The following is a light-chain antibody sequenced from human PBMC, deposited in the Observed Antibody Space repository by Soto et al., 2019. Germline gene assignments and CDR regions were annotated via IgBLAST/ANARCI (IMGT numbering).Light chain of an antibody. Sequence: QSVLTQPPSASGTPGQGVTISCSGSSSNIGTNTVNWYTQIPGTAPKLLIYSNDLRPSGVPDRFSGSKSGTSASLAISGLQSADEADYDCEAWYDSRYGAVFGGGTQLTVL. J-gene: IGLJ2*01. CDR2: SND. CDR1: SSNIGTNT. V-gene: IGLV1-44*01. CDR3: EAWYDSRYGAV.